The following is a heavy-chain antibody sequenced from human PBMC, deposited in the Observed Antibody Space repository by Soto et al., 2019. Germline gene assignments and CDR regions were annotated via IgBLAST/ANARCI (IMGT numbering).Heavy chain of an antibody. V-gene: IGHV3-23*01. CDR2: ISGSGGST. CDR1: GFTFSSYA. CDR3: VLWPPYYFDY. D-gene: IGHD3-10*01. Sequence: EVQLLESGGGLVQPGGSLRLSCAASGFTFSSYAMSWVRQAPGKGLEWVSAISGSGGSTYYADSVKGRFTITRDNTKNTLYLQMNSLRAEDTAVYYCVLWPPYYFDYWGQGTLSTVSS. J-gene: IGHJ4*02.